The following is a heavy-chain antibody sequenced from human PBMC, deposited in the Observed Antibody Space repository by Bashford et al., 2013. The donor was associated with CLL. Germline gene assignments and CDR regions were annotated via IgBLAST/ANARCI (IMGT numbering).Heavy chain of an antibody. CDR3: ARVVLTMVRGVKDGMDV. Sequence: ASVKVSCKASGYTFTGYYMHWVRQAPGQGLEWMGWINPNSGGTNYAQKFQGRVTMTRDTSISTAYMELSRLRSDDTAVYYCARVVLTMVRGVKDGMDVWGQGTTVTVSS. J-gene: IGHJ6*02. D-gene: IGHD3-10*01. V-gene: IGHV1-2*02. CDR1: GYTFTGYY. CDR2: INPNSGGT.